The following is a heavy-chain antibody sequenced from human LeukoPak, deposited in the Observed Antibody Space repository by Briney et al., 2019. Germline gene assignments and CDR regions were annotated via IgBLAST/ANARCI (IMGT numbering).Heavy chain of an antibody. CDR2: IRYDGSNK. V-gene: IGHV3-30*02. J-gene: IGHJ3*02. CDR3: AKGYSYGYSHDAFDI. D-gene: IGHD5-18*01. Sequence: PGGSLRLSCAASGFTFSSYGMHWVRQAPGKGLEWVAFIRYDGSNKYYADSVKGRFTISRDNSKNTLYLQMNSLRAEDTAVYYCAKGYSYGYSHDAFDIWGQGTMVTVSS. CDR1: GFTFSSYG.